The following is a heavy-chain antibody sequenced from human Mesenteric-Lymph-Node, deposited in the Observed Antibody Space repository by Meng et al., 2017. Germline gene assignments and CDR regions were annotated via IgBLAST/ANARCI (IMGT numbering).Heavy chain of an antibody. J-gene: IGHJ3*02. Sequence: VQLQGSGPGLVKPSQTLALTFTVSGGSISSGGDYWSWIRQYAGKGLGWIGYIYYSGSTYYNPALKSRVTISVDTSKNQFSLKLSSVTAADPAVYYCARVGRAIVATAGYAFDIWGQGTMVTVSS. D-gene: IGHD5-12*01. CDR3: ARVGRAIVATAGYAFDI. CDR1: GGSISSGGDY. CDR2: IYYSGST. V-gene: IGHV4-31*03.